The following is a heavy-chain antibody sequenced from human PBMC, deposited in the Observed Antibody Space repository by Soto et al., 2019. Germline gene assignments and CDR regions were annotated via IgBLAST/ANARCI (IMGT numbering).Heavy chain of an antibody. D-gene: IGHD5-18*01. Sequence: HGESLKISCKASGYIFANYWIGWGFQEPGKGLEWMGVIYPGDSETTYSPSFEGQVIISVDRSRGTAFLEWSSLKASDTAMYYCARPGAPTDTVVYDFWGQGTQVTVSS. J-gene: IGHJ4*02. CDR3: ARPGAPTDTVVYDF. V-gene: IGHV5-51*01. CDR2: IYPGDSET. CDR1: GYIFANYW.